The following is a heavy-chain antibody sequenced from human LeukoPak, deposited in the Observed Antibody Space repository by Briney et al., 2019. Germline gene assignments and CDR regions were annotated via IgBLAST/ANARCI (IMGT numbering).Heavy chain of an antibody. CDR2: INHSGST. D-gene: IGHD6-19*01. Sequence: SETLSLTCAVYGGSFSGYYWSWIRQPPGKGLEWIGEINHSGSTNNNPSLKSRVTISVDTSKNQFSLKLSSVTAADTAVYYCARGQPQWLRTYYYYMDVWGKGTTVTVSS. CDR1: GGSFSGYY. V-gene: IGHV4-34*01. CDR3: ARGQPQWLRTYYYYMDV. J-gene: IGHJ6*03.